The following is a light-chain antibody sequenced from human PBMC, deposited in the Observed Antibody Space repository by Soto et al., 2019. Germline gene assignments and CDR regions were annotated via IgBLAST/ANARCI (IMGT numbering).Light chain of an antibody. CDR2: RNN. V-gene: IGLV1-40*01. Sequence: QSVLTQPPSVSGAPGQRVTISCTGSSSNIGAGYDVNWYQQLPGIAPKLLIYRNNNRPSGVPDRFSGSKSGNSASLAITGLQAEDGADYYCQSYDSSLSGYVVFGGRTKLTVL. CDR3: QSYDSSLSGYVV. J-gene: IGLJ2*01. CDR1: SSNIGAGYD.